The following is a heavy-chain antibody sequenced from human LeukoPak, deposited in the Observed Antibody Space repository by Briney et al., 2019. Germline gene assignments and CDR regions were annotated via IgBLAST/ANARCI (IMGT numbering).Heavy chain of an antibody. CDR1: GASISSSTYY. Sequence: SETLSLTCTVPGASISSSTYYWGWIRQPPGEGLEWIGSASYSGNTYYNPSLKSRVTISVDTSKNQFSLKLSSVTAADTAVYYCARDPSGYSYGYYDYWGQGTLVTVSS. CDR3: ARDPSGYSYGYYDY. V-gene: IGHV4-39*07. D-gene: IGHD5-18*01. CDR2: ASYSGNT. J-gene: IGHJ4*02.